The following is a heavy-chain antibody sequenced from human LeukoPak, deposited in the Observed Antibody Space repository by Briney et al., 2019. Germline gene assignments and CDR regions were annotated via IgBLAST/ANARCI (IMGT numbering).Heavy chain of an antibody. CDR2: IGSSGATI. J-gene: IGHJ4*02. Sequence: GGSLRLSCAASGFPLSNYYMSWIRQAPGKGLEWISYIGSSGATIYYADSVKGRFTISRDNAKNSVYLQINGLRAEDTAVYYCARPHMSSSSAAFLGYWGRGTLVSVSS. V-gene: IGHV3-11*01. D-gene: IGHD6-6*01. CDR3: ARPHMSSSSAAFLGY. CDR1: GFPLSNYY.